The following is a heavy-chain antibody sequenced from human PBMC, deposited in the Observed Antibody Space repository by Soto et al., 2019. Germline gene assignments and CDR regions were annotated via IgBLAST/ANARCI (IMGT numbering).Heavy chain of an antibody. V-gene: IGHV1-69*13. CDR2: IIPIFGTA. D-gene: IGHD3-22*01. Sequence: SVKVSCKASGGTFSSYAISWVRQAPGQGLEWMGGIIPIFGTANYAQKFQGRVTITADESTSTAYMELSSLRSEDTAVYYCARGKRPGYYDSSGYKVYYYYGMDVWGQGTTVTVSS. CDR3: ARGKRPGYYDSSGYKVYYYYGMDV. CDR1: GGTFSSYA. J-gene: IGHJ6*02.